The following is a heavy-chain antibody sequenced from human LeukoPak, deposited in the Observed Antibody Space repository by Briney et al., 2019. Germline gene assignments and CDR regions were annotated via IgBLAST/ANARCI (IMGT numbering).Heavy chain of an antibody. CDR3: ARVNRYYYDSSGYSPRCGMDV. D-gene: IGHD3-22*01. CDR1: GGSISSSNW. V-gene: IGHV4-4*02. Sequence: PSGTLSLTCAVSGGSISSSNWWSWVRQPPGKGLEWIGEIYHSGSTNYNPSLKSRVTISVDKSKNQFSLKLSSVTAADTAVYYCARVNRYYYDSSGYSPRCGMDVWGQGTTVTVSS. J-gene: IGHJ6*02. CDR2: IYHSGST.